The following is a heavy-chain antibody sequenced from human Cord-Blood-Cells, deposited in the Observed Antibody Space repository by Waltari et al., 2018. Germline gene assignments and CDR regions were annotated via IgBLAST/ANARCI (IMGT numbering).Heavy chain of an antibody. Sequence: QVQLVQSGAEVKKPGASVKVSCKASGYTFTSYYMHWVRQAPGHGLEWMGIINPSGGSTSYAQKFQGRVTMTRDTSTSTVYMELSSLRSEDTAVYYCARDRRIISGSYYYYYGMDVWGQGTTVTVSS. J-gene: IGHJ6*02. V-gene: IGHV1-46*03. D-gene: IGHD1-26*01. CDR3: ARDRRIISGSYYYYYGMDV. CDR2: INPSGGST. CDR1: GYTFTSYY.